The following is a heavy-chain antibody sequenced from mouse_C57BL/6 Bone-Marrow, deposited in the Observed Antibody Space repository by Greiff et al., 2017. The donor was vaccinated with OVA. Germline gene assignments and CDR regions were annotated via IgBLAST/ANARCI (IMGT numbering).Heavy chain of an antibody. J-gene: IGHJ3*01. V-gene: IGHV1-63*01. D-gene: IGHD2-1*01. CDR3: ARGPGKGAWFAY. CDR2: IYPGGGYT. CDR1: GYTFTNYW. Sequence: VQLQQSGAELARPGASVKLSCKASGYTFTNYWIGWAKQRPGHGLEWIGDIYPGGGYTNYNEKFKGKATLTADKSSSTAYMQFSSLTSEDSAIYYCARGPGKGAWFAYWGQGTLVTVSA.